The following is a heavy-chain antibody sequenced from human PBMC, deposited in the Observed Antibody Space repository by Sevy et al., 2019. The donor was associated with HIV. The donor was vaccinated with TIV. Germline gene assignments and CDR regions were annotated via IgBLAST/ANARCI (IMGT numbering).Heavy chain of an antibody. Sequence: GGSLRLSCAASGFTFSSYAMSWVRQAPGKGLEWVSAISGSGGSTYYADSVKGWFTISRDNSKNTLYLQMNSLRAEDTAVYYCAKGEKYYDSSGLTVHFDYWGQGTLVTVSS. V-gene: IGHV3-23*01. CDR2: ISGSGGST. J-gene: IGHJ4*02. CDR1: GFTFSSYA. D-gene: IGHD3-22*01. CDR3: AKGEKYYDSSGLTVHFDY.